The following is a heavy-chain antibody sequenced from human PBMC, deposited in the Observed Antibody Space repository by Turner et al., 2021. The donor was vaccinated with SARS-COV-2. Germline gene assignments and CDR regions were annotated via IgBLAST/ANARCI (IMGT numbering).Heavy chain of an antibody. J-gene: IGHJ4*02. CDR2: ISSDGSDK. Sequence: QVQLVESGAGVVQTGRSLRLSCAASGFTFSSSGMHWVRQAPGKGLEWVAVISSDGSDKCYADSVKGRVTIVRDYAKNSLYLQFNSLRAVDTAVYYCARDVSGYYDSSGLLDYWGQGTLVTVSS. D-gene: IGHD3-22*01. V-gene: IGHV3-30*03. CDR3: ARDVSGYYDSSGLLDY. CDR1: GFTFSSSG.